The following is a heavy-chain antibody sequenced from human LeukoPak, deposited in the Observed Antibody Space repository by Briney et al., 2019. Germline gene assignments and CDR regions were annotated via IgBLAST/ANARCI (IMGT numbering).Heavy chain of an antibody. CDR3: AKRRGLELLYYYYMDV. V-gene: IGHV3-7*03. CDR2: IREDGTEK. CDR1: GFTFSGAW. Sequence: GGSLRLSCTASGFTFSGAWMTWARQAPGKGLEWVANIREDGTEKNYVDSVKGRFTISRDNSKNTLYLQMNSLRAEDTAVYYCAKRRGLELLYYYYMDVWGKGTTVTVSS. J-gene: IGHJ6*03. D-gene: IGHD1-7*01.